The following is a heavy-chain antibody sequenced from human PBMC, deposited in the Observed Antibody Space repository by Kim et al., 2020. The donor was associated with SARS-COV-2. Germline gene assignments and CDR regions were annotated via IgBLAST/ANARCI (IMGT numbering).Heavy chain of an antibody. D-gene: IGHD3-10*01. CDR1: GFTFSSYA. V-gene: IGHV3-23*01. CDR2: ISGSGGST. CDR3: AKDQGDGSGSYPYYYYYGMDV. J-gene: IGHJ6*02. Sequence: GGSLRLSCAASGFTFSSYAMSWVRQAPGKGLEWVSVISGSGGSTYYADSVKGRFTISRDNSKNTLYLQMNSLRAEDTAVYYCAKDQGDGSGSYPYYYYYGMDVWGQGTTVIVSS.